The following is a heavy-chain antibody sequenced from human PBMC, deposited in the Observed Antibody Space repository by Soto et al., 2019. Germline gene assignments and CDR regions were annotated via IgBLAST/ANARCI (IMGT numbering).Heavy chain of an antibody. J-gene: IGHJ4*02. V-gene: IGHV3-48*02. CDR2: ISSSSSTI. CDR1: EFAYRGDR. Sequence: GGSLRQSCVDSEFAYRGDRMNWVRQAPGKGLEWVSYISSSSSTIYYADSVKGRFTISRDNAKNSLYLQMNSLRDEDTAVYYCARDRGLDTEDYFDSWGQGTLVTVSS. D-gene: IGHD5-18*01. CDR3: ARDRGLDTEDYFDS.